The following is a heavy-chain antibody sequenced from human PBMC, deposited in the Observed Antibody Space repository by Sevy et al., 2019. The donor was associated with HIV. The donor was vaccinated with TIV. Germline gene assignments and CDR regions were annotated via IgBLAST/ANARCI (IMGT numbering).Heavy chain of an antibody. CDR1: DGSISSSSYY. D-gene: IGHD3-10*01. J-gene: IGHJ4*02. V-gene: IGHV4-39*01. Sequence: SDTLSLTCTVSDGSISSSSYYWGWIRQPPGKGLEWIGSIYYSGSTYYNPSLKSRVTISVDTSKNQFSLKLSSVTAADTAVYYCARRHVGRGVPFDYWGQGTLVTVSS. CDR2: IYYSGST. CDR3: ARRHVGRGVPFDY.